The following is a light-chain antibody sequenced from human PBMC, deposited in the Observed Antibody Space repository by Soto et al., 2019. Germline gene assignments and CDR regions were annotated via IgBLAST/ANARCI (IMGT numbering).Light chain of an antibody. Sequence: EIVLTQSPGTLSLSPGERATLSCRASQSVTNNYLAWYQQNPGQAPWLLIYAASSRATGIPDRFSGSGSGTDFTLTISRLEPEDFAVYYCQQYGSSPWTFGQGTKVEIK. J-gene: IGKJ1*01. CDR3: QQYGSSPWT. CDR1: QSVTNNY. CDR2: AAS. V-gene: IGKV3-20*01.